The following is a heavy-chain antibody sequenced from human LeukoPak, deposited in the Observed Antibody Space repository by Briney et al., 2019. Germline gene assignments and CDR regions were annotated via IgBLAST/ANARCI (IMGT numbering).Heavy chain of an antibody. V-gene: IGHV3-33*01. CDR1: GFTFSSYG. D-gene: IGHD1-26*01. CDR2: IWYDGSNK. J-gene: IGHJ4*02. CDR3: ARVSVGATSPFDY. Sequence: QAGGSLRLSCAASGFTFSSYGMHWVRQAPGKGLEWVAVIWYDGSNKYYADSVKGRFTISRDNSKNTLYLQMNSLRAEDTAVYYCARVSVGATSPFDYWGQGTLVTVSS.